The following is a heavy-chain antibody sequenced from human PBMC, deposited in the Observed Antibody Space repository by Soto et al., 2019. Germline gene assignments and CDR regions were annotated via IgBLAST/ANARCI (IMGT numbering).Heavy chain of an antibody. CDR3: ARVPYENYYFFFMDV. Sequence: GGSLRLSCAASGFTVSSNYMSWVRQAPGKGLEWVSVIYSGGTTYYADSVKGRFTISRDNSKNTLYLQMNSLRAEDTAVYYCARVPYENYYFFFMDVWGQGTTV. CDR2: IYSGGTT. V-gene: IGHV3-53*01. D-gene: IGHD3-3*01. CDR1: GFTVSSNY. J-gene: IGHJ6*02.